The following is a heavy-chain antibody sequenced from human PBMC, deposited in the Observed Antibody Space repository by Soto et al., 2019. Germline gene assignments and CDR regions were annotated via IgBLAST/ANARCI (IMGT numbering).Heavy chain of an antibody. V-gene: IGHV3-21*01. CDR2: ISSSSSYI. CDR3: ARALFLGLYYDSSAPPPRGMDV. CDR1: GFTFSSYS. J-gene: IGHJ6*02. D-gene: IGHD3-22*01. Sequence: GGSLRLSCAASGFTFSSYSMNWVRQAPGKGLEWVSSISSSSSYIYYADSVKGRFTISRGNAKNSLYLQMNSLRAEDTAVYYCARALFLGLYYDSSAPPPRGMDVWAQGTTVTVSS.